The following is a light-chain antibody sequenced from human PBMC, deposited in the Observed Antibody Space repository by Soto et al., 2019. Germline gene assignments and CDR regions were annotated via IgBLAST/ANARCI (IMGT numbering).Light chain of an antibody. CDR2: DAS. CDR1: QSISSW. CDR3: QQYNSYSWT. J-gene: IGKJ1*01. V-gene: IGKV1-5*01. Sequence: DIQMTQSPSTLSASVGDRVTITCLASQSISSWLAWYQQKPGKAPKLLIYDASSLESGVPSRFSGSGSGTEFTLTISSLQPDDFATYYCQQYNSYSWTFGQGTTVAI.